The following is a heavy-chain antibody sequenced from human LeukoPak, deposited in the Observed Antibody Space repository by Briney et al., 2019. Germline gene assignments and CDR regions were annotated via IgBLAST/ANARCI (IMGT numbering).Heavy chain of an antibody. CDR2: INHSGST. D-gene: IGHD6-13*01. Sequence: SETLSLTCAVYGGSFSGYYWSWIRQPPGKGLEWIGEINHSGSTNYNPSLKSRVTISVDTSKNQFSLKLSSVTAADTAVYYCASSGAAGNWFDPWGQGTLVTVSS. V-gene: IGHV4-34*01. CDR1: GGSFSGYY. J-gene: IGHJ5*02. CDR3: ASSGAAGNWFDP.